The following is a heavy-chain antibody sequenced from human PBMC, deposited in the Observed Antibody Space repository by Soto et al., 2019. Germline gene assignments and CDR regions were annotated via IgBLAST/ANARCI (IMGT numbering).Heavy chain of an antibody. CDR2: IKQDGSEK. D-gene: IGHD3-10*01. J-gene: IGHJ6*02. Sequence: GGSLRLSCAASGFTFSSYWMSWVRQAPGKGLEWVANIKQDGSEKYYVDSVKGRFTISRDNAKNSLYLQMNSLRAEDTAVYYCAREGRLLWFGESGMDVWGQGTTVTVSS. V-gene: IGHV3-7*01. CDR1: GFTFSSYW. CDR3: AREGRLLWFGESGMDV.